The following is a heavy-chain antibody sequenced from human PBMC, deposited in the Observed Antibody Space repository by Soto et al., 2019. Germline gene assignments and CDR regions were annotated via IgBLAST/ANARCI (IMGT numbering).Heavy chain of an antibody. CDR3: ARGWDPYYYYYGMDV. D-gene: IGHD1-26*01. J-gene: IGHJ6*02. V-gene: IGHV4-31*03. Sequence: SSTLALTCTVSGGSISSGDYYWSWIRQHPGKGLEWIGYIYYSGSTYYNPSLKSRVTISVDTSKNQFSLKLSSVTAADTAVYYCARGWDPYYYYYGMDVWGQGTTVTVSS. CDR2: IYYSGST. CDR1: GGSISSGDYY.